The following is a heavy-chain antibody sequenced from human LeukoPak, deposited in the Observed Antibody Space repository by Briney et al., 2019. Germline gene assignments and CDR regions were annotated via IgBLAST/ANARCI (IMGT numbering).Heavy chain of an antibody. V-gene: IGHV4-4*07. D-gene: IGHD5-18*01. CDR2: IYTSGST. Sequence: KPSETLSLSCTVSGGSISGFYWNWIRQPAGKGLEYIGRIYTSGSTNYNPSLKSRVTMSLDTSKNQFSLKLSSVTAADTAVYCRARVKLSHRYSYGYNPYYFDYWGQGTLVTVSS. J-gene: IGHJ4*02. CDR1: GGSISGFY. CDR3: ARVKLSHRYSYGYNPYYFDY.